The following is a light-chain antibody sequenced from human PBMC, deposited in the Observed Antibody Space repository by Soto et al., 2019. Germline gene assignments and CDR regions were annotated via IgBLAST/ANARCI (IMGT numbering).Light chain of an antibody. CDR1: QSISGN. CDR3: RQYNNWPPIT. CDR2: GAS. V-gene: IGKV3-15*01. Sequence: EIVMTQSPATLSVSPGERATLSCRASQSISGNLAWYQQKPGQAPRLLMYGASTRATGIPATFSGSGSGTEFTPTTISLQYQDVAAYYCRQYNNWPPITFGGGTKVEIK. J-gene: IGKJ4*01.